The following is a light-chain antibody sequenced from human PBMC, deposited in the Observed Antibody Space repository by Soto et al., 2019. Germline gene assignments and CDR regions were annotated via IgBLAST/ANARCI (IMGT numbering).Light chain of an antibody. V-gene: IGKV1-5*01. CDR1: QRVNKW. Sequence: DIQLTQSPSALSASIGDTIAITCRASQRVNKWLAWYQQKSGKAPTLLIYDVSTLQSGVPSRFSGSGSGTEFTLTISDLQPDDIATYYCQQYNSYSRTFGQGTKVQI. J-gene: IGKJ1*01. CDR3: QQYNSYSRT. CDR2: DVS.